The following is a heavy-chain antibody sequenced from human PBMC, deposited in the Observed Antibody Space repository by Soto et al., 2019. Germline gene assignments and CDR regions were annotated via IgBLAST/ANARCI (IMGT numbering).Heavy chain of an antibody. D-gene: IGHD6-13*01. CDR3: AREYSSSGIYGMDV. CDR1: GGSISSYY. V-gene: IGHV4-59*01. J-gene: IGHJ6*02. CDR2: IYYSGST. Sequence: PSETLSLTCTVSGGSISSYYWSWIRQPPGKGLEWIGYIYYSGSTNYNPSLKSRVTISVDTSKNQFSLKLSSVTAADTAVYYCAREYSSSGIYGMDVWGQGTTDTVSS.